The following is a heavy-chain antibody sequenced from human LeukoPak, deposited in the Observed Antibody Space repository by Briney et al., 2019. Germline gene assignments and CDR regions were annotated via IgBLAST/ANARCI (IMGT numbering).Heavy chain of an antibody. Sequence: SETLSLTCTVSGGSISSGGYFWSWSRRHPGKDLEWIGYIYYTGSTYYNPSLKSRVAMSLDTSKNQFSLKLSSVTAADTAVYYCARAARGYLYYFDYWGQGTLVTVSS. V-gene: IGHV4-31*03. CDR3: ARAARGYLYYFDY. J-gene: IGHJ4*02. CDR1: GGSISSGGYF. D-gene: IGHD3-22*01. CDR2: IYYTGST.